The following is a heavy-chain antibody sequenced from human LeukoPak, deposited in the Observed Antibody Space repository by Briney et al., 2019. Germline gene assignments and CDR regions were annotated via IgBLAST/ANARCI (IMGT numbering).Heavy chain of an antibody. CDR3: ARDRGYTRTNSGGYPVFDL. CDR2: INPNSGGT. D-gene: IGHD3-22*01. CDR1: GYTFTGYY. Sequence: GASVKVSCKASGYTFTGYYMHWVRQAPGQGLEWMGWINPNSGGTNYAQKFQGWVTMTRDTSISTAYMELSRLRSDDTAVYYCARDRGYTRTNSGGYPVFDLWGQGTLVTVSS. J-gene: IGHJ4*02. V-gene: IGHV1-2*04.